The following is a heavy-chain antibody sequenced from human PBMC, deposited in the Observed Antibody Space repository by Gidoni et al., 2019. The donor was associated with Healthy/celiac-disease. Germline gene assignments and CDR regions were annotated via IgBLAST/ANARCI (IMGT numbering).Heavy chain of an antibody. CDR2: IYYSGST. J-gene: IGHJ4*02. D-gene: IGHD1-26*01. CDR3: ARHPEIVGATTH. Sequence: QLQLQESGPGLVKPSETLSLTCTVSGGSISSSSYYWGWLRQPPGKGLEWIGSIYYSGSTYYNPSLKRRVTIAVDTSKNQFSLKLSSVTAADTAVYYCARHPEIVGATTHWGQGTLVTVSS. V-gene: IGHV4-39*01. CDR1: GGSISSSSYY.